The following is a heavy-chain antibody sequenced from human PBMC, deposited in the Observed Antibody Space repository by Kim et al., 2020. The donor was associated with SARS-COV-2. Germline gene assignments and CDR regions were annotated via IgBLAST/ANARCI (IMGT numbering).Heavy chain of an antibody. Sequence: YADSVKGRFTISRDNAKNTLYLQMIRLRGEVTDVYYWARSGYLRRNAFDIWGQGTMVTVSS. V-gene: IGHV3-30*07. J-gene: IGHJ3*02. D-gene: IGHD5-12*01. CDR3: ARSGYLRRNAFDI.